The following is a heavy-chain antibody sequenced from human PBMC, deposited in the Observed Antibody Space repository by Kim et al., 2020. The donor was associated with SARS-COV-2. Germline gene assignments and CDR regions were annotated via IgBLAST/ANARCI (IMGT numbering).Heavy chain of an antibody. CDR1: GGSFSGYY. Sequence: SETLSLTCAVYGGSFSGYYWSWIRQPPGKGLEWIGEINHSGSTNYNPSLKSRVTISVDTSKNQFSLKLSSVTAADTAVYYCARWGAAAGNEGYQYYFDYWGQGTLVTVSS. V-gene: IGHV4-34*01. J-gene: IGHJ4*02. CDR3: ARWGAAAGNEGYQYYFDY. CDR2: INHSGST. D-gene: IGHD6-13*01.